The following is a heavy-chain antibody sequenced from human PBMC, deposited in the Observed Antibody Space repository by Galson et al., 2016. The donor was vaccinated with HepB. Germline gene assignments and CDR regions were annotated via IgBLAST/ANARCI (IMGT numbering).Heavy chain of an antibody. V-gene: IGHV3-33*01. CDR2: IWNDGSHK. J-gene: IGHJ4*02. Sequence: SLRLSCAASGFIFSGYAMHWVRQAPGKGRECLAGIWNDGSHKYYADSVKGRFTISRDNSKNTLYLQMYSLRAEATAVYYGAREGAHTAVAATAFDSWGQGILVTVSS. CDR3: AREGAHTAVAATAFDS. D-gene: IGHD6-19*01. CDR1: GFIFSGYA.